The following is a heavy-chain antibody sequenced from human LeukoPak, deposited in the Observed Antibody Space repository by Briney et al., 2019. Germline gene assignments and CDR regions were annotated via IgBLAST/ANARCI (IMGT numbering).Heavy chain of an antibody. V-gene: IGHV3-23*01. CDR2: ISGSGGRT. CDR1: GFTFSSFA. CDR3: AKDRTTVTTPEY. Sequence: GGSLRLSCAASGFTFSSFAMSWVRQAPEKGLEWVSAISGSGGRTYYADSVKGRFTISRDNSKNTLYLQMNSLRAEDTAVYYCAKDRTTVTTPEYWGQGTQVTASS. D-gene: IGHD4-17*01. J-gene: IGHJ4*02.